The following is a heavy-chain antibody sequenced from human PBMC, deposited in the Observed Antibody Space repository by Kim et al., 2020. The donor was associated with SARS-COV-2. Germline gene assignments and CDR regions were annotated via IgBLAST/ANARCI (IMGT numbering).Heavy chain of an antibody. J-gene: IGHJ6*01. Sequence: SETLSLTCAVSGDSINSGGYYWSWIRQHPGKGLEWVGFIDYTGSTYYSPSLESRLRISVDTSKKEFSMRLSSVTAADSAVYYCARDRYSTTPWDYSSGM. D-gene: IGHD2-2*01. CDR3: ARDRYSTTPWDYSSGM. CDR2: IDYTGST. CDR1: GDSINSGGYY. V-gene: IGHV4-31*11.